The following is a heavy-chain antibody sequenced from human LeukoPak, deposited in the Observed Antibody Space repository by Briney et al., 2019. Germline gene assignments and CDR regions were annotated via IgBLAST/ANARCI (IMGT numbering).Heavy chain of an antibody. CDR3: AELGITMIGGV. CDR1: GISFSNYS. V-gene: IGHV3-21*01. D-gene: IGHD3-10*02. J-gene: IGHJ6*04. Sequence: GGSLRLSCAASGISFSNYSMNWVRQAPGKGLEWVSLISSSSRFIYYGDSVKGRFTISRDNAKKSLYLQMNSLRAEDTAVYYCAELGITMIGGVWGKGTTVTISS. CDR2: ISSSSRFI.